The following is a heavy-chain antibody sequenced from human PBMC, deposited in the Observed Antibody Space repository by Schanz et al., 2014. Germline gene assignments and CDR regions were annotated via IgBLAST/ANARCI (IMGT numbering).Heavy chain of an antibody. D-gene: IGHD3-10*01. CDR1: GLTFSDYY. V-gene: IGHV3-23*04. J-gene: IGHJ5*02. Sequence: EVQLVQSGGGLVQPGGSLRLSCAASGLTFSDYYMSWIRQAPGKGLEWVSTLSGSGAGTFYADSVKGRFTISRDNSKNTLYLQMNSLRPDDTAFYYCVRDIGALQYSWFDPWGQGTLVTVSS. CDR3: VRDIGALQYSWFDP. CDR2: LSGSGAGT.